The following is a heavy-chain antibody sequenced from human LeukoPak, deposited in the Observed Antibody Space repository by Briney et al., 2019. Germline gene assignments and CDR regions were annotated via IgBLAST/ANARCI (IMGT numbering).Heavy chain of an antibody. CDR3: ARDRLHYGEYEKTFDY. V-gene: IGHV3-21*01. CDR1: GFTFSSYS. CDR2: ISSSSSYI. Sequence: GGSLRLSCAASGFTFSSYSMNWVRQAPGKGLEWVSSISSSSSYIYYADSVKGRFTISRDNAKNSLYLQMNSLRAEDTAVYYCARDRLHYGEYEKTFDYWGQGTLVTVSS. D-gene: IGHD4-17*01. J-gene: IGHJ4*02.